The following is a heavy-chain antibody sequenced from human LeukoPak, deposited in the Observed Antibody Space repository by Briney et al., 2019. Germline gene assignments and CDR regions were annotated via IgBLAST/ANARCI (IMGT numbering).Heavy chain of an antibody. J-gene: IGHJ6*02. Sequence: GGSLRFSCAASGFSFSSFAMSWVRMAPGKGLGWVSAFSGGGEGPYYADSVKGRFTISRDNSKNTLFLQMNSLRAEDTAVYSCAKGTNSGSYHVGIDVWGQGTTVTVSS. D-gene: IGHD3-10*01. CDR3: AKGTNSGSYHVGIDV. V-gene: IGHV3-23*01. CDR2: FSGGGEGP. CDR1: GFSFSSFA.